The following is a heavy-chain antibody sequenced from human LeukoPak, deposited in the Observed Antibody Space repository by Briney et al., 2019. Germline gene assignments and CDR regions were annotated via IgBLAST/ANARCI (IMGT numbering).Heavy chain of an antibody. J-gene: IGHJ4*02. CDR2: IVVDGSDT. D-gene: IGHD5-18*01. V-gene: IGHV3-74*01. CDR3: ARDVSYGYDY. CDR1: GFAFSRYW. Sequence: AGSLRLSCAASGFAFSRYWMHWVRQAPGKGLVWVSRIVVDGSDTTYADSVKSRFTISRDNAKNTLYLQMNSLRDEDTAVYYCARDVSYGYDYWGQGTLVTVSS.